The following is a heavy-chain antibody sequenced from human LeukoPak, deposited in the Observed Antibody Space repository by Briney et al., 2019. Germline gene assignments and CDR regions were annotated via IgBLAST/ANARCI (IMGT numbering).Heavy chain of an antibody. J-gene: IGHJ2*01. CDR3: ARRGSSSWTGWYFDL. Sequence: ASVKVSCKASGYTFTSYYIHWVRQAPGQGLEWMGIINPSGGSTSYAQKFQGRVTMTRDTSTSTVYMELSSLRSEDTAVYYCARRGSSSWTGWYFDLWGRGTLVTVSS. V-gene: IGHV1-46*01. CDR2: INPSGGST. CDR1: GYTFTSYY. D-gene: IGHD6-13*01.